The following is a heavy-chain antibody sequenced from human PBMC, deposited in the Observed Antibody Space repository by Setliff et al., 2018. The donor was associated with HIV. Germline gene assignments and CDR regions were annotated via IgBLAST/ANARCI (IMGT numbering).Heavy chain of an antibody. D-gene: IGHD3-9*01. Sequence: GASVKVSCKASGYTFTNYNIHWVRQAPGQGLEWMGILNPSYGTANSAQKFQGRVTITADESTSTAYMELSSLRSEDTAVYYCARAHYDIGNYYMDVWGKGTTVTVSS. J-gene: IGHJ6*03. V-gene: IGHV1-46*01. CDR2: LNPSYGTA. CDR3: ARAHYDIGNYYMDV. CDR1: GYTFTNYN.